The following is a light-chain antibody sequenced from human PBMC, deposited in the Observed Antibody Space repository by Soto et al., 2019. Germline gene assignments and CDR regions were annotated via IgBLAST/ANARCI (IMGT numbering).Light chain of an antibody. CDR1: SSDVGGYNY. CDR3: SSYTSSSPYV. Sequence: QSVLTQPASVSGSPGQSITISCTGTSSDVGGYNYVSWYQQHPGKAPKLMIYEVSKRPSGVSNRFSGSKSGNTASLTTSGLQAEDEADYYCSSYTSSSPYVFGTGTKVTVL. V-gene: IGLV2-14*01. J-gene: IGLJ1*01. CDR2: EVS.